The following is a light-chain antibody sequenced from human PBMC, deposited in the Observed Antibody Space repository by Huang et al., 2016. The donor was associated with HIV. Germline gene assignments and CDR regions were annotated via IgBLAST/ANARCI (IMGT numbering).Light chain of an antibody. J-gene: IGKJ2*01. CDR1: PNINTW. Sequence: DIQMTQSPSTLSASVGDRVSITCRASPNINTWLDWYQQQPGKAPNLLVYRASSLQSVFPSRFAGSGSGTEFTLTINSLQADDVATYYCQQYKTYLYTFGQGTKLEI. CDR3: QQYKTYLYT. CDR2: RAS. V-gene: IGKV1-5*03.